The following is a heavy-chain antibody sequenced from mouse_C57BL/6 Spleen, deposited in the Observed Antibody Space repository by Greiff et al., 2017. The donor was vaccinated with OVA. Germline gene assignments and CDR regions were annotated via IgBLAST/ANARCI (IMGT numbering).Heavy chain of an antibody. V-gene: IGHV1-26*01. CDR1: GYTFTDYY. CDR2: INPNNGGT. Sequence: EVQLQQSGPELVKPGASVKISCKASGYTFTDYYMNWVKQSNGKSLEWIGDINPNNGGTSYNQKFKGKATLTVDKSSSTAYMELRSLTSEDSAVYYCARTHYYYGSRYYLDYWGQGTTLTVSS. J-gene: IGHJ2*01. D-gene: IGHD1-1*01. CDR3: ARTHYYYGSRYYLDY.